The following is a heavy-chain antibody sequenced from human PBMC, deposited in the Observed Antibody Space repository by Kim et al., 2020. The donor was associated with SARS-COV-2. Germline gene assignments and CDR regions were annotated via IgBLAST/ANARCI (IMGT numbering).Heavy chain of an antibody. D-gene: IGHD2-2*01. CDR1: GGSVSSGSYY. CDR2: IYYSGST. CDR3: ARDQTRGIVVPAAHPYCYYGMDV. V-gene: IGHV4-61*01. J-gene: IGHJ6*02. Sequence: SETLSLTCTVSGGSVSSGSYYWSWIRQPPGKGLEWIGYIYYSGSTNYNPSLKSRVTISVDTSKNQFSLKLSSVTAADTAVYYCARDQTRGIVVPAAHPYCYYGMDVWGQGTTVTVSS.